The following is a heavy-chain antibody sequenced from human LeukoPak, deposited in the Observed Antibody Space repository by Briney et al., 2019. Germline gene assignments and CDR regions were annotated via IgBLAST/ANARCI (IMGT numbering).Heavy chain of an antibody. D-gene: IGHD6-6*01. Sequence: SETLSLTCSASGGSISSYYWSWIRQPPGKGLEWIGYIYYSESTNYTPSLKGRVTISVHTSKNQFSLKLRSVTAADTAVYYCARGMYSSSRLVYYYMDVWGKGTTVTVSS. CDR1: GGSISSYY. CDR3: ARGMYSSSRLVYYYMDV. V-gene: IGHV4-59*01. CDR2: IYYSEST. J-gene: IGHJ6*03.